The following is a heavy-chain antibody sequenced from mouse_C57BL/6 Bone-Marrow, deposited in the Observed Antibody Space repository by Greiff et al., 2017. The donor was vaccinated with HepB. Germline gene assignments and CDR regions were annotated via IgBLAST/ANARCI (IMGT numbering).Heavy chain of an antibody. CDR3: ARCGAWFAY. V-gene: IGHV1-50*01. CDR1: GYTFTSYW. Sequence: VKLQQPGAELVKPGASVKLSCKASGYTFTSYWMQWVKQRPGQGLEWIGEIDPSDSYTNYNQKFKGKATLTVDTSSSTAYMQLSSLTSEDSAVYYCARCGAWFAYWGQGTLVTVSA. CDR2: IDPSDSYT. J-gene: IGHJ3*01.